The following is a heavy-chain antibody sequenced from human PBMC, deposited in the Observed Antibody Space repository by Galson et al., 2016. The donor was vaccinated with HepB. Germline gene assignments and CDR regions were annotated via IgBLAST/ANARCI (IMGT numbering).Heavy chain of an antibody. CDR1: GFSLISSGMC. CDR2: IDWDDDK. J-gene: IGHJ4*02. CDR3: ARIQTRFGDYSDQ. Sequence: PALVKPTQTLRLTCTFSGFSLISSGMCVSWIRQPPGKALEWLARIDWDDDKYYSASLKTRLTISKDISKNQVVLTMTNMDPVDTATYYCARIQTRFGDYSDQWGQGTLVTVSS. D-gene: IGHD3-3*01. V-gene: IGHV2-70*11.